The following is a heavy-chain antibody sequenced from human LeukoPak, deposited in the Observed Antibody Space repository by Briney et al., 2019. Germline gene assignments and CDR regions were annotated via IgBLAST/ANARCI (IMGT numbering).Heavy chain of an antibody. J-gene: IGHJ4*02. CDR1: GFTFSSYG. V-gene: IGHV3-30*18. Sequence: GGSLRLSCAASGFTFSSYGMHWVRQAPGKGLEWVAVISYDGSSKYYADSVKGRFTISRDNSKNTLYLQMNSLRAEDTAVYHCAKGNSGSYYGTTYFDYWGQGTLVTVSS. CDR3: AKGNSGSYYGTTYFDY. CDR2: ISYDGSSK. D-gene: IGHD1-26*01.